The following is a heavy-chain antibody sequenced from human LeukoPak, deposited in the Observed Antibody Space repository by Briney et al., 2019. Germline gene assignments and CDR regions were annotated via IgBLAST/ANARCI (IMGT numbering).Heavy chain of an antibody. D-gene: IGHD6-19*01. V-gene: IGHV4-39*07. CDR3: ARDREAGTRYYYYYYMDV. Sequence: SETLSLTCTVSGGSITSSSYYWGWIRQPPGKGLEWIGGISYSGNTYYKSSLKSRVTISVDTSKNQFSLKLSSVTAADTAVYYCARDREAGTRYYYYYYMDVWGKGTTVTISS. CDR2: ISYSGNT. J-gene: IGHJ6*03. CDR1: GGSITSSSYY.